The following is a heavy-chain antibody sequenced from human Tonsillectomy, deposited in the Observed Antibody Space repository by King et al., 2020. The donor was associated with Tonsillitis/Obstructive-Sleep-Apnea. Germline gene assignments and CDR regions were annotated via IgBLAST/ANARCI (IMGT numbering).Heavy chain of an antibody. CDR2: INPSGGST. CDR1: GYTFASYY. Sequence: QLVQSGAEVKKPGASVKVSCKASGYTFASYYIHWVRQAPGQGLEWMGIINPSGGSTNYAQKFQGRVTMTRDTSTSTVYMEMSSVRSEDTAVYYCARGAGSVPYLPFYYRMDVWGQGTTVTVSS. D-gene: IGHD3-10*01. CDR3: ARGAGSVPYLPFYYRMDV. V-gene: IGHV1-46*01. J-gene: IGHJ6*02.